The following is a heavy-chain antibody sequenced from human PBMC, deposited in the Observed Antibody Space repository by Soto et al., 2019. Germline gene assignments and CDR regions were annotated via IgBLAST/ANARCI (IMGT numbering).Heavy chain of an antibody. CDR1: GYTFTGYY. CDR3: ARGEGGPRWGSIDY. Sequence: QVQLVQSGAEVKKPGASVKVSCKASGYTFTGYYMHWVRQAPGQGLEWMGWINPNSGGTNYAQKCQGWVTMTRDTSISTAYRELSRLRSDDTAVYYCARGEGGPRWGSIDYWGQGTLVTVSS. V-gene: IGHV1-2*04. J-gene: IGHJ4*02. CDR2: INPNSGGT. D-gene: IGHD2-21*01.